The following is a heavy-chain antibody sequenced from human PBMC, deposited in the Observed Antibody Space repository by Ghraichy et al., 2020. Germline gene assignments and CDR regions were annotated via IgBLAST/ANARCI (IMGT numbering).Heavy chain of an antibody. Sequence: SQTLSLTCAVYGGSFSGYYWSWIRQPPGKGLEWIGEINHSGSTNYNPSLKSRVTISVDTSKNQFSLKLSSVTAADTAVYYCARADTSGGNYYYYYMDVWGKGTTVTVSS. CDR3: ARADTSGGNYYYYYMDV. CDR2: INHSGST. D-gene: IGHD5-18*01. CDR1: GGSFSGYY. J-gene: IGHJ6*03. V-gene: IGHV4-34*01.